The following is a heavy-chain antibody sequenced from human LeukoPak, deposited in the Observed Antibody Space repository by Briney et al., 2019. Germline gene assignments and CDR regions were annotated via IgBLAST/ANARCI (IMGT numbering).Heavy chain of an antibody. Sequence: NPSETLSLTCTVSGGSISSYYWSWIRQPPGKGLEWIGYIYYSGSTNYNPSLKSRVTISVDTSKNQFSLKLSSVTAADTAVYYCARDACGGSCYNNWFDPWGQGTLVTVSS. CDR3: ARDACGGSCYNNWFDP. D-gene: IGHD2-15*01. V-gene: IGHV4-59*12. CDR2: IYYSGST. CDR1: GGSISSYY. J-gene: IGHJ5*02.